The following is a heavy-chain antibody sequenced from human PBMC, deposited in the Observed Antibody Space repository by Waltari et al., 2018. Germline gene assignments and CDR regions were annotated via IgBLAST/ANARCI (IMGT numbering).Heavy chain of an antibody. D-gene: IGHD3-16*01. CDR3: ASGGVTGRYFQH. V-gene: IGHV4-39*01. J-gene: IGHJ1*01. CDR1: GGSISDSPYY. CDR2: VYYTGSR. Sequence: QLQLQESGPGLVKPSETLSLTCTVSGGSISDSPYYWGWIRQPPGKGLEWIGIVYYTGSRYYNPSLKSRVTTSVDTSKTQFSLKLSSVTAADTAVYYCASGGVTGRYFQHWGQGTLVTVSS.